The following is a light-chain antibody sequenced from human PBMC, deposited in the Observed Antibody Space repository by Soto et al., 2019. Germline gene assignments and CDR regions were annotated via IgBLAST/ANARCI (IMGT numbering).Light chain of an antibody. J-gene: IGKJ2*01. V-gene: IGKV3-15*01. Sequence: EIVMTQSPATLSVSPGERATLSCRASQSLGSTLAWYQQKPGQAPRLLIYGASTRATGIPGRFSGTGSGTEFTLTITSLQSEDFAVYYCQQYYNWPRTFGRGTRLEIK. CDR3: QQYYNWPRT. CDR1: QSLGST. CDR2: GAS.